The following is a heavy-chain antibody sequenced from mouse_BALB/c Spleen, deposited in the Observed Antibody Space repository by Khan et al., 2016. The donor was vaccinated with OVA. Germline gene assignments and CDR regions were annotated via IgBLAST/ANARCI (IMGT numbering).Heavy chain of an antibody. CDR3: TRSAYANPFAY. V-gene: IGHV1S81*02. Sequence: QVQLQQSGAELVKPGTSAKLSCKASGYTFSSYYMYWVKQRPGQGLEWIGGINPSNGDINFNEKFKTEATLTVDKSSSKVYMQLSSLTSEDSAVYYCTRSAYANPFAYWGQGTLVTVSA. J-gene: IGHJ3*01. D-gene: IGHD2-10*02. CDR2: INPSNGDI. CDR1: GYTFSSYY.